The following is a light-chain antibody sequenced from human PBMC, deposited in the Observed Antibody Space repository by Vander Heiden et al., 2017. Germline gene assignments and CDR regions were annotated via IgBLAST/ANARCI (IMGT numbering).Light chain of an antibody. CDR1: SSDIGYNY. CDR2: DVS. V-gene: IGLV2-14*03. Sequence: QSALTQPASVSGSPGQSITISCIGTSSDIGYNYVSWYQQHPGKAPKLMIYDVSERPSGVSNRFSGSQSGKTASLTISGLQAEDEDDYYCCSSISNSIVVFGGGTKLTVL. J-gene: IGLJ2*01. CDR3: CSSISNSIVV.